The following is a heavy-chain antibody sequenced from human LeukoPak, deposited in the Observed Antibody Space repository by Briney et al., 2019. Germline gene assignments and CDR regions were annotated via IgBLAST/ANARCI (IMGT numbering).Heavy chain of an antibody. J-gene: IGHJ4*02. CDR1: GFTVSSNY. V-gene: IGHV3-53*01. CDR2: IYSGGST. CDR3: ARSQGYQLPFDY. D-gene: IGHD2-2*01. Sequence: PGGSLRLSCAASGFTVSSNYMSWVRQAPGKGLEWVSVIYSGGSTYYADSAKGRFTISRDNSKNTLYLQMNSLRAEDTAVYYCARSQGYQLPFDYWGQGTLVTVSS.